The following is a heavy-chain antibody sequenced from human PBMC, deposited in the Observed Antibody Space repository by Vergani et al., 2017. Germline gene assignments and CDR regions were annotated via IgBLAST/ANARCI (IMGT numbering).Heavy chain of an antibody. CDR1: GGSFTSYH. V-gene: IGHV4-34*01. CDR3: ARVKTKTNSHHFYYYYMDV. Sequence: QVQLQQWGGGLLKPSETLSLTCVVNGGSFTSYHWTWIRQSPGEGLEWVGDIDHTGRPDYNPSLKSRLTMSVDKSRNQFSLTLNSVTATDTAIYFCARVKTKTNSHHFYYYYMDVWGQGTAVTVS. D-gene: IGHD2-8*01. CDR2: IDHTGRP. J-gene: IGHJ6*03.